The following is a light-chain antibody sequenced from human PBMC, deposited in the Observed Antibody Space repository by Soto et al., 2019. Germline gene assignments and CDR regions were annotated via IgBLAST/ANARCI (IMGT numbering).Light chain of an antibody. V-gene: IGLV1-44*01. Sequence: QSVLTQPPSASGTPGQRVTISCSGSISNIGSNTVNWYQQLPGTAPKHLIYSNNQRPSGVPDRFSGSKSGTSASLAISGLQSEDEADYYCAAWDDSLNGVVFGGGTTLTVL. CDR3: AAWDDSLNGVV. J-gene: IGLJ2*01. CDR2: SNN. CDR1: ISNIGSNT.